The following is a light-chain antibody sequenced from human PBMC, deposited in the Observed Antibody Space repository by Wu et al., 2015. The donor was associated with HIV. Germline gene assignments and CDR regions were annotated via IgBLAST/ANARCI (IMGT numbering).Light chain of an antibody. J-gene: IGKJ1*01. V-gene: IGKV3-20*01. Sequence: EIVLTQSPATLSLSPGEAATLSCRASQRISDSYVSWYQQKPGQAPRLLIYGASNRATGVPDRFSGRGFGTDFSLIISSLEPEDFAVYFCHQSGSSPLTFGQGTRVEIK. CDR2: GAS. CDR1: QRISDSY. CDR3: HQSGSSPLT.